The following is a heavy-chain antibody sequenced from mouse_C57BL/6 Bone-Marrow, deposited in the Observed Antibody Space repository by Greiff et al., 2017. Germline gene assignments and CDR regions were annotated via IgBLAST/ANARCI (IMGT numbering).Heavy chain of an antibody. D-gene: IGHD2-10*02. Sequence: VNVVESGAELARPGASVKLSCKASGYTFTSYGISWVKQRTGQGLEWIGEIYPRSGNTYYNEKFKGKATLTADKSSRTAYMELRSLTSEDSAVYFCARSGYGNHYAMDYWGQGTSVTVSS. J-gene: IGHJ4*01. V-gene: IGHV1-81*01. CDR3: ARSGYGNHYAMDY. CDR1: GYTFTSYG. CDR2: IYPRSGNT.